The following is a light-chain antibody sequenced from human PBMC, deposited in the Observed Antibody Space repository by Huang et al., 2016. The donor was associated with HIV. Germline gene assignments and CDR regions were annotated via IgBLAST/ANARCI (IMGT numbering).Light chain of an antibody. J-gene: IGKJ4*01. CDR3: QERIQWPRLT. CDR2: RAA. Sequence: EIVLTQSPATLSLSPGERATLPCRASQNVTDSLAWYRQKPGQAPSLLIYRAANRAPGTPARFRGSGSGTDFTLTISSLEPEDFAIYYCQERIQWPRLTFGGGTKVEIK. V-gene: IGKV3-11*01. CDR1: QNVTDS.